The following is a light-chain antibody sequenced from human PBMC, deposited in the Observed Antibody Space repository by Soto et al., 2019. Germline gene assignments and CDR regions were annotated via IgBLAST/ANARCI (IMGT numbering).Light chain of an antibody. J-gene: IGKJ5*01. CDR1: QSVASN. V-gene: IGKV3-15*01. CDR2: AAS. CDR3: QQYNNWPLIT. Sequence: PGTRSVSPGSLATLSCRASQSVASNLSWYQQKPGQTPRLLIYAASTRATGIPARFSGSGSGTDFNLTITSLQSEDFAVYYCQQYNNWPLITFGPGTRMETK.